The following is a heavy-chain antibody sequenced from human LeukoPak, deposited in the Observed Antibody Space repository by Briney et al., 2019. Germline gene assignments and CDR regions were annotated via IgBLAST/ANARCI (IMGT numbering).Heavy chain of an antibody. Sequence: GGSLRLSCAASGFTFSSYWMSWVRQAPGKGLEWVANIKQDGNEKYYVDSVKGRFTISRDNAKNSLYLQMNSLRGEDTAVYYCARDTLGEGDDSDYAVYYFDYWGQGTLVTVSS. D-gene: IGHD5-12*01. CDR1: GFTFSSYW. V-gene: IGHV3-7*01. CDR2: IKQDGNEK. J-gene: IGHJ4*02. CDR3: ARDTLGEGDDSDYAVYYFDY.